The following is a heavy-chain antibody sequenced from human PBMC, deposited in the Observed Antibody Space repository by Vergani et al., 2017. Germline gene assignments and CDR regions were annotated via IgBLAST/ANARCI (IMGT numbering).Heavy chain of an antibody. J-gene: IGHJ6*02. CDR1: GYTFTGYY. V-gene: IGHV1-2*04. D-gene: IGHD2-15*01. CDR3: ARGVVVAAQRYYYYYGMDV. CDR2: INPNSGGT. Sequence: QVQLVQSGAEVMKPGASVKVSCKASGYTFTGYYMHWVRQAPGQGLEWMGWINPNSGGTNYAQKFQGWVTMTRDTSISTAYMELSRLRSDDTAVYYCARGVVVAAQRYYYYYGMDVWGQGTTVTVSS.